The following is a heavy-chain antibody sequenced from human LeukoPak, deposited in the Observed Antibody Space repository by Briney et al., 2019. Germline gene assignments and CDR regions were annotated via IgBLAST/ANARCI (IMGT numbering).Heavy chain of an antibody. V-gene: IGHV4-30-2*01. Sequence: PSETLSLTCTVSGGSISSGGYYWSWIRQPPGKGLEWIGYIYHSGSTYYNPSLKSRVTISADTSKNQFSLKLNSLTTADTAVYYCTRGAGWLIDYWGQGILVTVPS. D-gene: IGHD3-16*01. J-gene: IGHJ4*02. CDR2: IYHSGST. CDR3: TRGAGWLIDY. CDR1: GGSISSGGYY.